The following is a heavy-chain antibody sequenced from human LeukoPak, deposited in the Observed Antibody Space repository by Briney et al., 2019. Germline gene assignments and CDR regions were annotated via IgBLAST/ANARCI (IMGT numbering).Heavy chain of an antibody. CDR3: ASRKFYYDSSGYSSDAFDI. Sequence: GGSLRLSCVVSGFGFSDSYMTWIRQTPGKGLEWLAYISGSGSDMYYADSVKGRFTISRDNAKNSLYLQMNSLRAEDTAIYYCASRKFYYDSSGYSSDAFDIWGQGTMVTVSS. CDR2: ISGSGSDM. CDR1: GFGFSDSY. V-gene: IGHV3-11*04. J-gene: IGHJ3*02. D-gene: IGHD3-22*01.